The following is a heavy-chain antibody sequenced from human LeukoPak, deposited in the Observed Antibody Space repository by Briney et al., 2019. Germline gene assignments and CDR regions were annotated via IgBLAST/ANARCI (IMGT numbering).Heavy chain of an antibody. CDR2: INHSGST. CDR3: ARGPYDRSTYYPY. V-gene: IGHV4-34*01. CDR1: GGSFSGYY. J-gene: IGHJ4*02. Sequence: SETLSLTCAVYGGSFSGYYWSWIRQPPGKGLEWIGEINHSGSTNYNPSLKSRVTISVDTSKNQFSLRLNSVTAADTAVYYCARGPYDRSTYYPYWGQGTLVTVSS. D-gene: IGHD3-22*01.